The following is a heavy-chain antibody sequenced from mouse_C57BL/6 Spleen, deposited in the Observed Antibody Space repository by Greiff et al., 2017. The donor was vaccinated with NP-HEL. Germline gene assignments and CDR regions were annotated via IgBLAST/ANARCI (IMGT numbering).Heavy chain of an antibody. V-gene: IGHV1-80*01. Sequence: QVQLQQSGAELVKPGASVKISCKASGYAFSSYWMNWVKQRPGKGLEWIGQIYPGDGDTNYNGKFKGKATLTADKSSSTAYMQLSSLTSEDSAVYFCARSGNYGRAMGYWGQGTSVTVSS. CDR2: IYPGDGDT. CDR1: GYAFSSYW. CDR3: ARSGNYGRAMGY. J-gene: IGHJ4*01. D-gene: IGHD2-1*01.